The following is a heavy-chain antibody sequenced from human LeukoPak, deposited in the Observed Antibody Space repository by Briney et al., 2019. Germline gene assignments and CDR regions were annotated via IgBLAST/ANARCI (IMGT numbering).Heavy chain of an antibody. CDR3: ARAPSLYYIDH. CDR1: GGSISTYY. CDR2: IHNSGST. J-gene: IGHJ4*02. Sequence: SETLSLTCTVSGGSISTYYWSWIRQSPGRELEWIGYIHNSGSTSYNPSLASRVTISVDTSKNQFSLRLSSVTAADTAVYFCARAPSLYYIDHWGQGSLVTVSS. V-gene: IGHV4-59*01.